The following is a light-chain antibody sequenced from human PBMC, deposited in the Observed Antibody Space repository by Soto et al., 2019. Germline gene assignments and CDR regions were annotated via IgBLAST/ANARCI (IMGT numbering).Light chain of an antibody. V-gene: IGKV1-5*01. Sequence: DIQMTQSPSSLSASVGDRVTITCRASQTISGYLNWYQQKPGKAPELLIYDASSLESGVPQRFSGSGSGTEFTLTISSLQTDDFSTYYCKQYHSYWKFGQGTKVDIK. CDR1: QTISGY. J-gene: IGKJ1*01. CDR2: DAS. CDR3: KQYHSYWK.